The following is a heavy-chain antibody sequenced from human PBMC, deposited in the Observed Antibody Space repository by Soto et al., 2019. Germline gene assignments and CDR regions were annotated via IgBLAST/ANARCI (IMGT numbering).Heavy chain of an antibody. CDR1: GGTFSSYT. Sequence: SVKVSCKASGGTFSSYTISWVRQAPGQGLEWMGRIIPILGIANYAQKFQGRVTITADKSTSTAYMELSSLRSEDTAVYYCARDRILNYDILTGYYPGPFDYWGQGTLVTVSS. J-gene: IGHJ4*02. CDR3: ARDRILNYDILTGYYPGPFDY. D-gene: IGHD3-9*01. CDR2: IIPILGIA. V-gene: IGHV1-69*04.